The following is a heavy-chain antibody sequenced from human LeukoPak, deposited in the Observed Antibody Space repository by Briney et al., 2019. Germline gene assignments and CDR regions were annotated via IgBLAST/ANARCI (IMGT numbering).Heavy chain of an antibody. V-gene: IGHV3-11*01. Sequence: GGSLRLSCAASGFTFSNYYMSWIRQTPGKGLEGLSYISGSGGDIHYADSVKGRFTISRDNAKNSLYLQMNSLRAEDTAMYYCVRDIRAVGITLYFDYWGQGILVTVTS. CDR2: ISGSGGDI. D-gene: IGHD3-22*01. CDR3: VRDIRAVGITLYFDY. J-gene: IGHJ4*02. CDR1: GFTFSNYY.